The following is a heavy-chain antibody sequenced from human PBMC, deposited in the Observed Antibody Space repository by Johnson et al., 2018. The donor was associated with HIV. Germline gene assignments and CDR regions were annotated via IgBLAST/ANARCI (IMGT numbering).Heavy chain of an antibody. D-gene: IGHD3-22*01. Sequence: QVQLVESGGGLVKPGGSLRLSCAASGLIFSDYYMTWIRQAPGKGLEWISYISSSGATIYYADSVKGRFTISRDNSKSSLYLQMNRLRVEDPAIYYCVRDSFYYDYDSFDIWGRGTMVTVSS. CDR1: GLIFSDYY. J-gene: IGHJ3*02. V-gene: IGHV3-11*04. CDR2: ISSSGATI. CDR3: VRDSFYYDYDSFDI.